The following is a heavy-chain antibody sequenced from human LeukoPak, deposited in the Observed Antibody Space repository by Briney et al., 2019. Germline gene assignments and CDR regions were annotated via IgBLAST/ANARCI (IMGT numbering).Heavy chain of an antibody. CDR2: ISSIGGST. J-gene: IGHJ4*02. D-gene: IGHD1-26*01. V-gene: IGHV3-64*01. CDR3: AREALGAAIDY. CDR1: GFTFSRYA. Sequence: GGSLRLSCAASGFTFSRYAMHWVRQAPGKGLEYVSAISSIGGSTFYGNSVKGRFTISRDNSKSTLYLQLGSLRAEDMAVYYCAREALGAAIDYWGQGTLVTVSS.